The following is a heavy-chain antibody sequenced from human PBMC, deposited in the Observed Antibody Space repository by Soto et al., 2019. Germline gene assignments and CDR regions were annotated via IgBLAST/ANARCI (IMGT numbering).Heavy chain of an antibody. V-gene: IGHV4-31*03. CDR1: GGSISSGGYY. D-gene: IGHD3-22*01. CDR2: IYYSGST. J-gene: IGHJ3*02. CDR3: AREGNYYDSSGYNLAFDI. Sequence: QVQLQESGPGLVKPSQTLSLTCTVSGGSISSGGYYWSWIRQHPGKGLEWIGYIYYSGSTYYNTSLMSRVTISVDTSKNQFSLKLSSVTAADTDVYYCAREGNYYDSSGYNLAFDIWGQGTMVTVSS.